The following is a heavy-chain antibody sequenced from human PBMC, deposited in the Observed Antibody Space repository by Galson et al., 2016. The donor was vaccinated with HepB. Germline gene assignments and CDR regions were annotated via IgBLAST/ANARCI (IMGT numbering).Heavy chain of an antibody. Sequence: SLRLSCAVSGFSLNTYAVSWVRLAPGKGLEWVSAISGSGGSTYYADSVKGRFTISSDNSKNTLYLQMNSLRAEDTAIYYCAKDGGGSDILTGYPDWGQGTLVLVSS. J-gene: IGHJ4*02. CDR1: GFSLNTYA. D-gene: IGHD3-9*01. CDR2: ISGSGGST. CDR3: AKDGGGSDILTGYPD. V-gene: IGHV3-23*01.